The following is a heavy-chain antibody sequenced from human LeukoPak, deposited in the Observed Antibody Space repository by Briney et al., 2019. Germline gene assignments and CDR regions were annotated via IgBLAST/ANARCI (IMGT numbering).Heavy chain of an antibody. Sequence: SETLSLTCTVPGYSISSGYYWGWVRQPPGRGLEWIGSSYHSGSTYYNPSLKSRVTISIDTSKNQFSLRLSSVTAADTAVHYCARASYSSGWYVDDWGQGTLVTVSS. V-gene: IGHV4-38-2*02. CDR1: GYSISSGYY. CDR2: SYHSGST. D-gene: IGHD6-19*01. CDR3: ARASYSSGWYVDD. J-gene: IGHJ4*02.